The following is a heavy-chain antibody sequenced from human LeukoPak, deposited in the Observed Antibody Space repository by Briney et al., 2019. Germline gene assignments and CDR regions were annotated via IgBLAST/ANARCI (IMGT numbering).Heavy chain of an antibody. J-gene: IGHJ4*02. Sequence: PGGSLRPSCAASGFTFRSYWMHWVRQTPGKGLEWVSHINNDGSDTSYAESVKGRFTITRDNAKNTLFLQMNSLRAEDTAVYYCARDGILGSHDCWGQGTLVTVSS. CDR2: INNDGSDT. CDR1: GFTFRSYW. V-gene: IGHV3-74*01. D-gene: IGHD3-3*02. CDR3: ARDGILGSHDC.